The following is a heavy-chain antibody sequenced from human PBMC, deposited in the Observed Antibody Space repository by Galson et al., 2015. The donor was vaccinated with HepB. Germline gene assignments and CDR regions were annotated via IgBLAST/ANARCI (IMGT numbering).Heavy chain of an antibody. V-gene: IGHV3-7*03. CDR3: ARHQDSSGYSVDAFDI. CDR2: IKQDGSEK. D-gene: IGHD3-22*01. J-gene: IGHJ3*02. CDR1: GFTFSSYW. Sequence: SLRLSCAASGFTFSSYWMSWVRQAPGKGLEWVANIKQDGSEKYYVDSVKGRFTISRDNAKNSLYLQMNSLRAEDTAVYYCARHQDSSGYSVDAFDIWGQGTMVTVSS.